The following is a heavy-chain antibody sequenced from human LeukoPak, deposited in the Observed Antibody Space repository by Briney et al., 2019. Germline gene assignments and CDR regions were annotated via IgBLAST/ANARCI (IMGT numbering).Heavy chain of an antibody. D-gene: IGHD3-10*01. Sequence: GGSLRLSCAASGFTFSSYAMSWVRQAPGKGLEWVSAISGSGGSTYYADSVKGRFTISRDNSKNTLYLQMNSLRAEDTAVYYCARERITMVRGVIGRFDPWGQGTLVTVSS. V-gene: IGHV3-23*01. J-gene: IGHJ5*02. CDR2: ISGSGGST. CDR3: ARERITMVRGVIGRFDP. CDR1: GFTFSSYA.